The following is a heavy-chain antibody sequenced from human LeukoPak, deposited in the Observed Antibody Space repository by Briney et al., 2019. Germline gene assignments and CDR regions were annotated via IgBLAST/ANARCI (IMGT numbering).Heavy chain of an antibody. CDR1: EFDFSSHA. V-gene: IGHV3-23*01. D-gene: IGHD5-18*01. J-gene: IGHJ4*02. CDR3: ARDRSIYGPDY. Sequence: GGSLRLSCAASEFDFSSHAMTWVRQAPGKGLEWVSAISISGSKTYYADSVKGRFTISRDNSKNTLYLQMNSLRAEDTAVYYCARDRSIYGPDYWGQGTLVTVSS. CDR2: ISISGSKT.